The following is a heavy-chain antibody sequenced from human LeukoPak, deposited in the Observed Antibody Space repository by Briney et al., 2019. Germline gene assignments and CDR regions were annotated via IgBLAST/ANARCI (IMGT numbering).Heavy chain of an antibody. Sequence: AASVKVSCKASGYTFTNYGLSWVRQAPGQGLGWMGWISAYNGNTNYAQKLQGRVTMITDTSTSTAYMELRSLRSDDTAVYYCARSSGVIGAFDIWGQGTMVTVSS. V-gene: IGHV1-18*01. D-gene: IGHD3-10*01. CDR3: ARSSGVIGAFDI. CDR2: ISAYNGNT. J-gene: IGHJ3*02. CDR1: GYTFTNYG.